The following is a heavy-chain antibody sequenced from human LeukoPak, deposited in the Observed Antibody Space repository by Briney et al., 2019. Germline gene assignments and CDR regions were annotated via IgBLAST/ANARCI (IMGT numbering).Heavy chain of an antibody. CDR3: ARAHPPLDY. V-gene: IGHV1-18*04. CDR1: GYTFTGYY. CDR2: ISAYNGNT. Sequence: ASVKVSCKASGYTFTGYYMHWVRQAPGQGLEWMGWISAYNGNTNYAQKLQGRVTMTTDTSTSTAYMELRSLRSDDTAVYYCARAHPPLDYWGQGTLVTVSS. J-gene: IGHJ4*02.